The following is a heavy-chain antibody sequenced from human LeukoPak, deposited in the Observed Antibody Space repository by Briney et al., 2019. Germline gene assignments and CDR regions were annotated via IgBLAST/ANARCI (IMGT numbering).Heavy chain of an antibody. CDR3: ARDVLYYYDSSGYYFFDI. CDR2: INHSGST. CDR1: GGSFSGYY. Sequence: SETLSLTCAVYGGSFSGYYWSWIRQPPGKGLEWIGEINHSGSTNYNPSLKSRVTISVDTSKNQLSLKLSSVTAADTAVYYCARDVLYYYDSSGYYFFDIWGQGTMVTVSS. D-gene: IGHD3-22*01. V-gene: IGHV4-34*01. J-gene: IGHJ3*02.